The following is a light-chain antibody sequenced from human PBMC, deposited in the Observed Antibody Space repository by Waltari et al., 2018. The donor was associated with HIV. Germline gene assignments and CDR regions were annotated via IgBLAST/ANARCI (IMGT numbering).Light chain of an antibody. CDR2: KNN. Sequence: HSALTQPPSASGTPGQRVTISCSGGRSNIGSNAVSWYHQVPGTAPKLLIYKNNPRPSGFLDRLSGSKSGPSASLAISGLHSEDEADYFCAAWDDNLDAALFGGGTKLTVL. CDR3: AAWDDNLDAAL. V-gene: IGLV1-44*01. J-gene: IGLJ2*01. CDR1: RSNIGSNA.